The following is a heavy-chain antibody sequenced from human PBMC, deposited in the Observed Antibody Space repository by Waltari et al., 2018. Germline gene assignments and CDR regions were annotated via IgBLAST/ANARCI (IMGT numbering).Heavy chain of an antibody. CDR2: IIPSFGTA. V-gene: IGHV1-69*13. Sequence: QVQLVQSGAEVKKPGSSVKVSCKASGGTFSSYAISWVRQAPGQGLEWMGRIIPSFGTANDAQKFQGRGTITADKSTSTAYMELSSLRSEDTAVYYCASGSPREAARVDYWGQGTLVTVSS. D-gene: IGHD6-6*01. CDR1: GGTFSSYA. CDR3: ASGSPREAARVDY. J-gene: IGHJ4*02.